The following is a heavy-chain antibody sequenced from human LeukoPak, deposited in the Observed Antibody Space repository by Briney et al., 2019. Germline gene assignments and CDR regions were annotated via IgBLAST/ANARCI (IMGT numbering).Heavy chain of an antibody. D-gene: IGHD2-15*01. CDR1: GFTFSSYA. CDR2: ISGSGGST. J-gene: IGHJ4*02. Sequence: GGSLRLSCAASGFTFSSYAMSWVRQAPGKGLEWVSAISGSGGSTYYADSVKGRFTISRDNSKNTLYLQMNSLRAEDTAVYYCAKRYCSGGSRYMGFDYWGQGTLVTVSS. CDR3: AKRYCSGGSRYMGFDY. V-gene: IGHV3-23*01.